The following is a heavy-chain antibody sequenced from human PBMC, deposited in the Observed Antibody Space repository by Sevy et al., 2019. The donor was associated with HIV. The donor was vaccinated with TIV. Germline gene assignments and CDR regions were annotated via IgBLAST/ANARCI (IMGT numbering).Heavy chain of an antibody. V-gene: IGHV4-39*01. CDR2: IYYSGST. J-gene: IGHJ3*02. CDR1: GGSISSSSYY. CDR3: ARPYGTVTKAFDI. Sequence: SETLSLTCTVSGGSISSSSYYWGWIRQPPGKGLEWIGSIYYSGSTYYNPSLKSRVTISVDTSKNQFSLKLSSVTAADTAVYYCARPYGTVTKAFDIWGQGTMVTVSS. D-gene: IGHD4-17*01.